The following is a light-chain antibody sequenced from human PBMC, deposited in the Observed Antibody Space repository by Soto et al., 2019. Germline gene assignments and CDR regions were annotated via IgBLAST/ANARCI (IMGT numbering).Light chain of an antibody. CDR2: RDN. Sequence: SYELTQPPSVSVSPGQTASVTCSGHKLGDKIVSWYQQKPGQSPVLVIYRDNKRPSGIPERFYGSNSGNTATLTISGTQAMDEADYYCQTWDTSTVRVFGTGTKLTVL. V-gene: IGLV3-1*01. CDR1: KLGDKI. J-gene: IGLJ1*01. CDR3: QTWDTSTVRV.